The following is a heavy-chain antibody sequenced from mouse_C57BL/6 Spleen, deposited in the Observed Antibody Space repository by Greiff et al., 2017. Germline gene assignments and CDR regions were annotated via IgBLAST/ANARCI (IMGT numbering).Heavy chain of an antibody. J-gene: IGHJ2*01. D-gene: IGHD2-13*01. CDR2: IYPGDGYT. CDR3: ARGLTEYYFDD. Sequence: VKLMESGPELVQPGASVKISCKASGYAFSSSWMNWVKQRPGKGLEWIGQIYPGDGYTNYNVKFKGKATLTADKSSSTAYMQLSSLTSEDSAVYYCARGLTEYYFDDWGQGITLTVSS. CDR1: GYAFSSSW. V-gene: IGHV1-82*01.